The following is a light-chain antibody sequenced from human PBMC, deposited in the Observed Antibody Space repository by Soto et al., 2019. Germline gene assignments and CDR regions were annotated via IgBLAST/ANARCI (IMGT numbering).Light chain of an antibody. Sequence: QSALTQPASVSGSPGQSITISCTGTSSDVGGYNYVSWYQQHPGKAPKLLVYNVTTRPSGVSYRFSGSKSGNTASRTISGLQAEDEADYYCRSYTNRRTIIFGGGTKLTVL. CDR1: SSDVGGYNY. CDR2: NVT. V-gene: IGLV2-14*01. CDR3: RSYTNRRTII. J-gene: IGLJ2*01.